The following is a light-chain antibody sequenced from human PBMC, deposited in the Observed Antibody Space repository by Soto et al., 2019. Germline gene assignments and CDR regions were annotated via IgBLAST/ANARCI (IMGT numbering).Light chain of an antibody. CDR2: GSA. J-gene: IGKJ1*01. Sequence: EIVMTQSPATLSVSPGERATLSCRASQSVFSSLAWYQQRPGQAPRLLIYGSATRATGIPARFSGSGSGTEFTLTISSLQSGDSAVYYCQQYHSWPAFGQGTKVEIK. V-gene: IGKV3-15*01. CDR3: QQYHSWPA. CDR1: QSVFSS.